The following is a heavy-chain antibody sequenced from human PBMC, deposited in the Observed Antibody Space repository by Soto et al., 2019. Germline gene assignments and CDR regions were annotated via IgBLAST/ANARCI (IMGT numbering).Heavy chain of an antibody. V-gene: IGHV2-70*01. J-gene: IGHJ6*02. D-gene: IGHD3-10*01. CDR2: IDWDDDK. Sequence: SGPTLVNPTQTLTLTCTFSGFSLSTSGMCVSWIRQPPGKALEWLTLIDWDDDKYYSTSLKTRLTISKDTSKNQVVLTMTNMDPVDTATYYCSRMAGSYYYGSWRGYYYYYGMDVWGQGTTVTVSS. CDR3: SRMAGSYYYGSWRGYYYYYGMDV. CDR1: GFSLSTSGMC.